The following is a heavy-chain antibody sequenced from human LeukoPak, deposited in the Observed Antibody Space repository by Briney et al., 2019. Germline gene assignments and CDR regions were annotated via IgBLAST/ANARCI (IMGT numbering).Heavy chain of an antibody. V-gene: IGHV1-2*02. Sequence: ASVKVSCKASGSTFSEYYLHWVRQAPGQGLEWMGLINSKNGATTNAQKFQGRATMHRDTSIITAYLALSRLTSDDAAVYCCKHLTRGYWGQGNLVTVSS. CDR2: INSKNGAT. CDR3: KHLTRGY. CDR1: GSTFSEYY. J-gene: IGHJ4*02.